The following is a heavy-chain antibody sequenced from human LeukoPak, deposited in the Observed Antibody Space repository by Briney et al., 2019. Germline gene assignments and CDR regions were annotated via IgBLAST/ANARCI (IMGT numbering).Heavy chain of an antibody. V-gene: IGHV3-74*01. CDR2: INSDGRST. CDR1: GFTFNTYW. Sequence: GGSLRLSCAASGFTFNTYWMHWVRQAPGKGLMWVSRINSDGRSTSYADSVKGRFTISRENAKNTLYLQMNSLRAEDTALYYCARDRGMATVPDSWGQGTLVTVSS. J-gene: IGHJ4*02. D-gene: IGHD5-24*01. CDR3: ARDRGMATVPDS.